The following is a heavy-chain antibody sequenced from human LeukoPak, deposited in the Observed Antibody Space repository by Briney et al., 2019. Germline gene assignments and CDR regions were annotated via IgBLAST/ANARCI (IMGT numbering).Heavy chain of an antibody. Sequence: GGSLRLSCAASGFTFSHFYMSWVRQAPGKGLEWVASIKTDGSEKYYLDSVKGRFTVSRDNAKNSLFLQMDSLRAEDTAIYYCAIAYGMDVWGQGTTVTVS. J-gene: IGHJ6*02. V-gene: IGHV3-7*03. CDR1: GFTFSHFY. CDR3: AIAYGMDV. CDR2: IKTDGSEK.